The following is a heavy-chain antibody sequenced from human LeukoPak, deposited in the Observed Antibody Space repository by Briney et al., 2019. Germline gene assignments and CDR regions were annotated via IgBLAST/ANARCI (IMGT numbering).Heavy chain of an antibody. Sequence: ASVKVSCKASGYTFTSYYMHWVRQAPGQGLEWMGIINPSGGSTSCAQKFQGRVTMTEDTSTDTAYMELSSLRSEDTAVYYCATQLVGCFDYWGQGTLVTVSS. CDR2: INPSGGST. CDR1: GYTFTSYY. J-gene: IGHJ4*02. CDR3: ATQLVGCFDY. V-gene: IGHV1-46*01. D-gene: IGHD6-13*01.